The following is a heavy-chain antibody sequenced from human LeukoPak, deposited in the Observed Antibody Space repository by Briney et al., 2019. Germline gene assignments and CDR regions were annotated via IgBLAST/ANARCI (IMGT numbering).Heavy chain of an antibody. CDR1: GGSIGSSSYY. Sequence: SETLSLTCTVSGGSIGSSSYYWGWIRQPPGKGLKWIGSIHYSGSTYYNPSLKSRVTISVDTSKNQFSLKLSSVTAADTAVYYCARRGSPTYYYLDVWGKGTTVTVPS. D-gene: IGHD6-13*01. CDR3: ARRGSPTYYYLDV. J-gene: IGHJ6*03. V-gene: IGHV4-39*01. CDR2: IHYSGST.